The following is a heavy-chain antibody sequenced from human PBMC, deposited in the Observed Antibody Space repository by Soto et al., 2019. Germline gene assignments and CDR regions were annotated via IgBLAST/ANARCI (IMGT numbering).Heavy chain of an antibody. CDR1: GGTFSSYA. D-gene: IGHD3-10*01. CDR2: IIPIFGTA. J-gene: IGHJ4*02. V-gene: IGHV1-69*13. Sequence: ASVKVSCKASGGTFSSYAISWVRQAPGQGLEWMGGIIPIFGTANYAQKFQGRVTITADESTSTAYMELSSLRSEDTAVYYCPRANGYYGSGNYYYDYWGQGTLGTVST. CDR3: PRANGYYGSGNYYYDY.